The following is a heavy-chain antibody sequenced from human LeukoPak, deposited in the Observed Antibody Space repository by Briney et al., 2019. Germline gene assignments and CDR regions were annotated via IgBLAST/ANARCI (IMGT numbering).Heavy chain of an antibody. CDR1: GGSFSGYY. D-gene: IGHD3-3*01. J-gene: IGHJ6*02. V-gene: IGHV4-34*01. CDR3: ARGRVHYDFWSGYYQYYYYGMDV. CDR2: INHSGST. Sequence: SETLSLTCAVYGGSFSGYYWSWIRQPRGKGLEWIGGINHSGSTNYNPSLKSRVTISVDTSKNQFSLKLSSVTAADTAVYYCARGRVHYDFWSGYYQYYYYGMDVWGQGTTVTVSS.